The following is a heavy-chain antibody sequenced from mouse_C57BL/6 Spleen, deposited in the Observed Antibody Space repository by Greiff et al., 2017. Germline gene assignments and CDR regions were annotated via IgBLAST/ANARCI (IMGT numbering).Heavy chain of an antibody. Sequence: EVKLMESGGGLVKPGGSLKLSCAASGFTFSSYAMSWVRQTPEKRLEWVATISDGGSYTYYPDNVKGRFTISRDNAKNNLYLQMSHLKSEDTAMYYCARGGLYWFAYWGQGTLVTVSA. D-gene: IGHD3-1*01. J-gene: IGHJ3*01. CDR2: ISDGGSYT. V-gene: IGHV5-4*03. CDR3: ARGGLYWFAY. CDR1: GFTFSSYA.